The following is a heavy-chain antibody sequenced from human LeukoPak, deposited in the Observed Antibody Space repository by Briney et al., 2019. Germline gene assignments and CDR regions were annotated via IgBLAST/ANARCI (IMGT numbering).Heavy chain of an antibody. CDR3: ARHATGDDC. Sequence: GGALEISWQGSGFHFTRQWIGWGRPGPGKGLEWMGNIYPGDYDARYSPSFQGQVTFSADKSISTAYLQWSSLQASDTAMYYCARHATGDDCWGQGTLVTVSS. CDR1: GFHFTRQW. J-gene: IGHJ4*02. CDR2: IYPGDYDA. V-gene: IGHV5-51*01. D-gene: IGHD7-27*01.